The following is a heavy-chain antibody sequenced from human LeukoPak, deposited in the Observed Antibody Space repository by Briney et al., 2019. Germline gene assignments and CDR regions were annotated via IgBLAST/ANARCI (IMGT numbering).Heavy chain of an antibody. D-gene: IGHD4-17*01. CDR2: IYPGDSDT. CDR1: GYRFTSYW. V-gene: IGHV5-51*01. J-gene: IGHJ6*03. Sequence: GESLKISCKGSGYRFTSYWIGWVRQMPGKGLEWMGIIYPGDSDTRYSPSFQGQVTISADKSISTAYLQWSSLKASDTAMYYCARGGTDYGDYSFYYYYYMDVWGKGTTVTVSS. CDR3: ARGGTDYGDYSFYYYYYMDV.